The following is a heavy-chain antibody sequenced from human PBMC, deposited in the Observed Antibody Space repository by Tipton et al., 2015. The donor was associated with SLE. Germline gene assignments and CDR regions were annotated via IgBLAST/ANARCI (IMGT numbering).Heavy chain of an antibody. J-gene: IGHJ4*02. CDR2: ISGSGGST. V-gene: IGHV3-23*01. CDR1: GFTFSSYA. D-gene: IGHD3-22*01. CDR3: AKGAGYYDSSGYCPFDY. Sequence: GSLRLSCAASGFTFSSYAMSWVRQAPGKGLEWVSAISGSGGSTYYADSVKGRFTISRDNSKNTLYLQMNSLRAEDTAVYYCAKGAGYYDSSGYCPFDYWGQGTLVTVSS.